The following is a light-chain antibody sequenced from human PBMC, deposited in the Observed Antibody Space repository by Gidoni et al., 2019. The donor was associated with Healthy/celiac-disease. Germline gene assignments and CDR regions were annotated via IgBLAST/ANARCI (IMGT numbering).Light chain of an antibody. J-gene: IGKJ3*01. V-gene: IGKV4-1*01. CDR3: QQYYATPFT. CDR1: QSVLYSSNNKNY. CDR2: WAS. Sequence: DIVMTQSPDSLAVSLGERATINCKSSQSVLYSSNNKNYLAWYQQKPGQPPKLLFYWASTRESGVPDRFSGSGSGTDFTLTISSLQAEDVAVYYCQQYYATPFTFGPXTKVDI.